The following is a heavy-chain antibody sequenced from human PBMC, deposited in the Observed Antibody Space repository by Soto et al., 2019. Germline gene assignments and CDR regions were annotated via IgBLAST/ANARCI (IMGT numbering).Heavy chain of an antibody. D-gene: IGHD3-22*01. Sequence: GGSMRLSCAASGFTLSSYGMHWVRQAPGKVLEWVAVIWYEGSNKYYAHSVKGRFTISRDNSKNTLYLQMNSLRAEDTAVYYFARGLWVNYDSSGYLRTDAFDIWGQGTMVTVSS. J-gene: IGHJ3*02. V-gene: IGHV3-33*01. CDR2: IWYEGSNK. CDR3: ARGLWVNYDSSGYLRTDAFDI. CDR1: GFTLSSYG.